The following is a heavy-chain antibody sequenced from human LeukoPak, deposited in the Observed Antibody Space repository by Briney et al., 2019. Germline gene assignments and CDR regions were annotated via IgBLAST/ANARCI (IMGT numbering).Heavy chain of an antibody. D-gene: IGHD4-11*01. CDR1: GFTFNNYE. Sequence: QPGGSLRLSCAASGFTFNNYEMNWVRQAPGRGLEWVSYISIGGNTIYYADSVKGRFTISRDNAKNSLSLQMNSLRAEDMAVYYCARGTVTHYFDYWGQGALVTVSS. V-gene: IGHV3-48*03. CDR2: ISIGGNTI. J-gene: IGHJ4*02. CDR3: ARGTVTHYFDY.